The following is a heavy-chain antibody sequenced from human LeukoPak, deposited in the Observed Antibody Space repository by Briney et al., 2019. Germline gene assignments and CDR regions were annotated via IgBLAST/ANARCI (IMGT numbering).Heavy chain of an antibody. J-gene: IGHJ2*01. D-gene: IGHD5-12*01. V-gene: IGHV4-59*01. CDR3: ASGVHAGYRWYFDL. CDR2: IYNIGGT. Sequence: SETLSLTCTASGGSISSYYRSWIRQPPGKGLEWMGYIYNIGGTNYNPASKRGLTISVDTSKTRFSLKLSSVTAADTAVYYCASGVHAGYRWYFDLWGRGTLVTVSS. CDR1: GGSISSYY.